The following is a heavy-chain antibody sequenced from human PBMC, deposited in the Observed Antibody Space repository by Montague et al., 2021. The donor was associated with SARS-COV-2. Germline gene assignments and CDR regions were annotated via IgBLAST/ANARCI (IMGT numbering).Heavy chain of an antibody. J-gene: IGHJ2*01. CDR3: ARAIWHLDV. Sequence: SETLSLTCSVSGDSISRYYWSWIRQSYGKGLEWIGRIYTWGYVNXNPALQSGVSMSVDTSKSQVSLNVTSVTAADTAVYYCARAIWHLDVWGRGILVTVSS. V-gene: IGHV4-4*07. CDR2: IYTWGYV. CDR1: GDSISRYY.